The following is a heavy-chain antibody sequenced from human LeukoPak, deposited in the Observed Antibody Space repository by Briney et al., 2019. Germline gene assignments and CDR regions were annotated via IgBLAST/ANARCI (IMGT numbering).Heavy chain of an antibody. Sequence: GASVKVSCKASGYTFTSYYMNWVRQAPGQGLEWVGIINPSDGYTTYAQKFQGRVTMTRDTSTSTVYMELTSLRSEDTAVYYCATGLGSNDYADGLDPFGYWGQGALLTVSS. J-gene: IGHJ4*02. D-gene: IGHD4-17*01. CDR1: GYTFTSYY. CDR2: INPSDGYT. V-gene: IGHV1-46*01. CDR3: ATGLGSNDYADGLDPFGY.